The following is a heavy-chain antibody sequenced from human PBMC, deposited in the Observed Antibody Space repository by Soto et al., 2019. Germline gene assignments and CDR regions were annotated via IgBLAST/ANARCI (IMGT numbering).Heavy chain of an antibody. CDR3: ARDGGVAVAVDASDI. Sequence: PGGSLRLSCAASGFTFSSYWMSWVRQAPGKGLEWVAEIKRGGSSTCYADSVKGRFTISRDNAKNSLYLQMNSLRAEDTALYFCARDGGVAVAVDASDIWGQGTMVTVSS. CDR2: IKRGGSST. D-gene: IGHD6-19*01. CDR1: GFTFSSYW. J-gene: IGHJ3*02. V-gene: IGHV3-7*03.